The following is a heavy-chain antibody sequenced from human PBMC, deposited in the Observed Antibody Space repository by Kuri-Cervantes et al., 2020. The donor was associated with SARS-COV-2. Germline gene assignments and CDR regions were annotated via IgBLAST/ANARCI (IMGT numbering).Heavy chain of an antibody. D-gene: IGHD4-17*01. V-gene: IGHV3-21*01. CDR3: AKDEGGDGSIGY. CDR1: GFTFSSYS. CDR2: ISSSSSYI. J-gene: IGHJ4*02. Sequence: GGSLRLSCAASGFTFSSYSMNWVRQAPGKGLEWVSSISSSSSYIYYADSVKGRFTISRDNSKNTLYLQMNSLRAEDTAVYYCAKDEGGDGSIGYWGQGTLVTVSS.